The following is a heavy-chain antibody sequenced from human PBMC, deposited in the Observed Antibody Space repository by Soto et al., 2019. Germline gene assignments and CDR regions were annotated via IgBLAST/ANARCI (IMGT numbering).Heavy chain of an antibody. D-gene: IGHD1-1*01. J-gene: IGHJ4*02. CDR2: CGST. V-gene: IGHV4-59*01. Sequence: CGSTKYNPSLESRVTILEDTSKNQFSLKLNSVTAADTAVYYCAREGRMGTFDYWGQGALVTVSS. CDR3: AREGRMGTFDY.